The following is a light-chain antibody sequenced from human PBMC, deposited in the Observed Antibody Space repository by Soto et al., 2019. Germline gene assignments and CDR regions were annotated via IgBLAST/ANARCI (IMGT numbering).Light chain of an antibody. CDR2: AAS. Sequence: DIPITQIPTSLSCSVGDRVTIHFRASQSISSYLNWYQQKPGKAHKLLIYAASSLQSGVQSRFSGSGSGTDFTLTISSLQPEDFATYYCKQSYSTSITFGQGTRLEIK. CDR1: QSISSY. V-gene: IGKV1-39*01. J-gene: IGKJ5*01. CDR3: KQSYSTSIT.